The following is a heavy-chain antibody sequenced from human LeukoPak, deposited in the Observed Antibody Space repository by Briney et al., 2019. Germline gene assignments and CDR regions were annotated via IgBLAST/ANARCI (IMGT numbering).Heavy chain of an antibody. CDR3: ARLRVAVIDY. D-gene: IGHD6-19*01. CDR2: IYYSGST. J-gene: IGHJ4*02. CDR1: GASISSSSYY. V-gene: IGHV4-39*01. Sequence: PSETLSLTCTVSGASISSSSYYWGWIRQPPGKGLEWIGSIYYSGSTYYNPSLKSRVTISVDTSKNQFSLKLSSVTAADAAVYYCARLRVAVIDYWGQGTLVTVPS.